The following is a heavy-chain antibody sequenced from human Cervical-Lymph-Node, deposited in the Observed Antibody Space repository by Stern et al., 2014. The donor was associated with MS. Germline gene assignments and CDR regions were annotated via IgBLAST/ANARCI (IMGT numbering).Heavy chain of an antibody. CDR1: GNTFSTYS. CDR2: INPDGGRT. J-gene: IGHJ4*02. CDR3: ARPLPYAN. Sequence: QVQLVESGAEVKQPGDSVKLSCTASGNTFSTYSIHWVRLAPGQGLSCMGMINPDGGRTSYAQEFRDRFTMTRDTSTSTVYMQLSSLRSDDTAFYYCARPLPYANWGQGTLVTVSS. V-gene: IGHV1-46*01. D-gene: IGHD4-17*01.